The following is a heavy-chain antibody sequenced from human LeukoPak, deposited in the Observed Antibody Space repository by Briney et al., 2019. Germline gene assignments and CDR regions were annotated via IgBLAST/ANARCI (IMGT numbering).Heavy chain of an antibody. J-gene: IGHJ6*02. Sequence: GRSLRLSCAASGFTFSSYGMPWVRQAPGKGLEWVAVIWYDGSNKYYADSVKGRFTISRDNSKNTLYLQMNSLRAEDTAVYSCAREHESYYYYGMDVWGQGTTVTVSS. V-gene: IGHV3-33*01. CDR2: IWYDGSNK. CDR1: GFTFSSYG. CDR3: AREHESYYYYGMDV.